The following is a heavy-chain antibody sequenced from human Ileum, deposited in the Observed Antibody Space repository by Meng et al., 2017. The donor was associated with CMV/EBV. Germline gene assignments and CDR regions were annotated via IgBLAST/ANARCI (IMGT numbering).Heavy chain of an antibody. CDR2: IRNRAESYTI. CDR3: ARDLSRGISYETGS. D-gene: IGHD3-16*01. Sequence: GFIFSDQHMDWVRQAPGKGLEWVGRIRNRAESYTIDYAASVRGRFIISRDDSKNSLYLQMNNLETEDTAVYYCARDLSRGISYETGSWGQGTLVTVSS. CDR1: GFIFSDQH. J-gene: IGHJ5*02. V-gene: IGHV3-72*01.